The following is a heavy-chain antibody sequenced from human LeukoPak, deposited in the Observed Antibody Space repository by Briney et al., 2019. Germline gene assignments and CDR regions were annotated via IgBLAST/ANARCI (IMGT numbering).Heavy chain of an antibody. J-gene: IGHJ4*02. CDR3: ARGSATEIGWNY. Sequence: GGSLRLSCTASGFTFSSDSMSWVRQAPGRGLEWVSSISSRSDYIYYADSVKGRFTISRDNAKNSLFLQMNSLRAEDTAVYYCARGSATEIGWNYWGQGTLVTVSS. D-gene: IGHD3-3*01. V-gene: IGHV3-21*01. CDR2: ISSRSDYI. CDR1: GFTFSSDS.